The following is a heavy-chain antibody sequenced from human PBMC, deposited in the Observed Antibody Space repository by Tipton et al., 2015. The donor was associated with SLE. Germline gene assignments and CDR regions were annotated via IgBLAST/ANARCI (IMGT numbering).Heavy chain of an antibody. CDR3: ARDRSSSNWLYFDC. Sequence: LRLSCAASGFTFSDFYMSWIRQAPGKGLEWIGSIFYTGSTYYNPSLKSRVSFSIDTSKHQFSLKLNSVTAADTAVYYCARDRSSSNWLYFDCWGQGTLVTVSS. CDR2: IFYTGST. D-gene: IGHD6-13*01. CDR1: GFTFSDFY. V-gene: IGHV4-38-2*02. J-gene: IGHJ4*02.